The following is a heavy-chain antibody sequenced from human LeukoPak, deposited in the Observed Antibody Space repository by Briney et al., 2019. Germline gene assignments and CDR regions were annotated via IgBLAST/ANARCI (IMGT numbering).Heavy chain of an antibody. CDR3: ARDFDGSGWYYFDY. CDR2: ISSSSSYI. V-gene: IGHV3-21*01. D-gene: IGHD6-19*01. Sequence: GRSLRLSCAASGFTFSSYSMNWVRQAPGKGLEWVSSISSSSSYIYYADSVKGRFTISRDNAKNSLYLQMNSLRAEDTAVYYCARDFDGSGWYYFDYWGQGTLVTVSS. CDR1: GFTFSSYS. J-gene: IGHJ4*02.